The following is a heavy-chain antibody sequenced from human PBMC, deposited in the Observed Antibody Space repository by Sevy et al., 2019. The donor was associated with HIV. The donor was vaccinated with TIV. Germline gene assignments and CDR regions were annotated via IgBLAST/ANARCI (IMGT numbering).Heavy chain of an antibody. D-gene: IGHD1-26*01. CDR3: ARDWVGATDFNYYYYGMDV. CDR1: GGSISSYY. J-gene: IGHJ6*02. CDR2: CYTSGST. V-gene: IGHV4-4*07. Sequence: SETLSLTCTVSGGSISSYYWSWIRQPAGKGLEWIGRCYTSGSTNYNPSLKSRVTMSVDTSKNQFSLKLSSVTAADTAVYYCARDWVGATDFNYYYYGMDVWGQGTTVTVSS.